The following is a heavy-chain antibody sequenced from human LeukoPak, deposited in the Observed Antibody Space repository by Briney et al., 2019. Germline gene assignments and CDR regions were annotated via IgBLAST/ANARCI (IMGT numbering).Heavy chain of an antibody. CDR1: GGSISSYY. V-gene: IGHV4-59*01. CDR2: IYYSGST. J-gene: IGHJ6*02. D-gene: IGHD5-12*01. Sequence: SETLSLTCTVSGGSISSYYWSWIRQPPGKGLEWIGYIYYSGSTNYNPSLKSRVTISVDTSKNQFSLKLSSVTAADTAVYYCARDGEGATREGPSEPYYYGMDVWGQGTTVTVSS. CDR3: ARDGEGATREGPSEPYYYGMDV.